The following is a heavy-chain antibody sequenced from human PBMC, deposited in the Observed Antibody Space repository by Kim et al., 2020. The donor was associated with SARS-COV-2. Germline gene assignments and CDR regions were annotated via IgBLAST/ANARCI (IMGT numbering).Heavy chain of an antibody. D-gene: IGHD6-13*01. V-gene: IGHV4-39*01. Sequence: SETLSLTCTVSGGSISSNDYYWGWIRQPPGKGLEWIGSIYYSGSTYYTPSLKSRVTISVDTSKNQFSLKLSSVTATDTAVYYCARPLRQLGGWFDPWGQGTLVTVST. CDR3: ARPLRQLGGWFDP. J-gene: IGHJ5*02. CDR2: IYYSGST. CDR1: GGSISSNDYY.